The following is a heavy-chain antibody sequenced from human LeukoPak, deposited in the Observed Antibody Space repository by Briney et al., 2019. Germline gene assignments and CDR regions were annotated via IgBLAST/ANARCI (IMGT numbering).Heavy chain of an antibody. CDR1: GGSFSGYY. D-gene: IGHD3-10*01. Sequence: PSETLSLTCAVYGGSFSGYYWSWIRQPPGKGREWIGEINHSGSTNYNPSLKSRVTISVDTSKNQFSLKLSSVTAADTAVYYCARRGLRNDYWGQGTLVTVSS. CDR2: INHSGST. CDR3: ARRGLRNDY. J-gene: IGHJ4*02. V-gene: IGHV4-34*01.